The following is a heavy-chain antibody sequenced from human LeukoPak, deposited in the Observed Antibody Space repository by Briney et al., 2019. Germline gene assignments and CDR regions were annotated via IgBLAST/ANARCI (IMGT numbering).Heavy chain of an antibody. CDR2: IYHSGST. D-gene: IGHD2-21*01. V-gene: IGHV4-4*02. Sequence: SETLSLTCAVSGGSISSSNWWNWVRQPPGKGLEWIGEIYHSGSTNYNPSLKSRVTISVDKSNNQFSLRLSSVTAADTAVYYCARLNLPAIRGAFDIWGQGTMVTVSS. J-gene: IGHJ3*02. CDR3: ARLNLPAIRGAFDI. CDR1: GGSISSSNW.